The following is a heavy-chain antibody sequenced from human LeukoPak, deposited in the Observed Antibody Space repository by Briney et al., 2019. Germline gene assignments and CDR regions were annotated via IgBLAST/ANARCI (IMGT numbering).Heavy chain of an antibody. V-gene: IGHV3-23*01. CDR1: GFSFTQSW. Sequence: TGGSLRLSCTASGFSFTQSWMAWVRQAPGKGLEWVSAISGSGGSTYYADSVKGRFTISRDNSKNTLYLQMNSLRAEDTAVYYCAKVAAAGTRDWGQGTLVTVSS. CDR2: ISGSGGST. J-gene: IGHJ4*02. CDR3: AKVAAAGTRD. D-gene: IGHD6-13*01.